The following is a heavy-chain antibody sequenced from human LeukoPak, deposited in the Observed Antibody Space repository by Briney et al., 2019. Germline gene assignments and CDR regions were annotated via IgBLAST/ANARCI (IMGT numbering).Heavy chain of an antibody. CDR3: ARVTRVAAESNWFDP. CDR1: GFTFSSYS. J-gene: IGHJ5*02. V-gene: IGHV3-48*04. Sequence: GGSLRLSCAASGFTFSSYSMNWVRQAPGKGLEWVSYISSSSSTIYYADSVKGRFTISRDNAKNSLYLQMNSLRAEDTAVYYCARVTRVAAESNWFDPWGQGTLVTVSS. CDR2: ISSSSSTI. D-gene: IGHD6-13*01.